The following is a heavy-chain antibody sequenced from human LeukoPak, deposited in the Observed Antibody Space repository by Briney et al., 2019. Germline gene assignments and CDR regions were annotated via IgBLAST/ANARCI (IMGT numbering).Heavy chain of an antibody. CDR1: GGTFSSYA. D-gene: IGHD3-22*01. J-gene: IGHJ6*03. CDR3: ARGYYDSSGYYYPYYYYMDV. Sequence: SVKVSCKASGGTFSSYAISWVRQAPGQGLEWMGGIIPIFGTANYAQKFQGRVTITTDESTSTAYMELSSLRSEDTAVYYCARGYYDSSGYYYPYYYYMDVWGKGTTVTVSS. V-gene: IGHV1-69*05. CDR2: IIPIFGTA.